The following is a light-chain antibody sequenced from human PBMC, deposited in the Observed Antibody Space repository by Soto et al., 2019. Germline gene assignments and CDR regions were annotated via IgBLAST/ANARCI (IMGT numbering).Light chain of an antibody. CDR1: QSVSSSY. CDR2: DAY. J-gene: IGKJ5*01. V-gene: IGKV3D-20*02. Sequence: IVLTQSPGTLSLSPGERATVSCRASQSVSSSYLAWYQQKPGQAPRLLIYDAYNRATGIPPRFSGSGSGTDFTLTISSLEPEDSAVYYCQQRHMWPITFGQGTRLEIK. CDR3: QQRHMWPIT.